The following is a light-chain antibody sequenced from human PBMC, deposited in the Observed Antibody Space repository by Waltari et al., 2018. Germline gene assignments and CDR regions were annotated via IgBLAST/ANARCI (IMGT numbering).Light chain of an antibody. CDR3: QVWDSSTHVV. CDR2: RDS. V-gene: IGLV3-9*01. J-gene: IGLJ2*01. CDR1: NIGSKN. Sequence: SYELTQPLSVSVALGQTARITCGGNNIGSKNVHWYQQKPVQAPVLVIYRDSNRPPGIPERFSGSNSGNTATLTISRAQAGDEADYYCQVWDSSTHVVFGGGTKLTVL.